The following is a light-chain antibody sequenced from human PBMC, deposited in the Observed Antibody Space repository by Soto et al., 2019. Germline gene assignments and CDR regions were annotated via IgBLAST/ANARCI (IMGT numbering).Light chain of an antibody. CDR1: QSVSSSY. J-gene: IGKJ4*01. CDR3: QQYGSSPLT. Sequence: EIVLTQSPATLSLSPGERATLSCGASQSVSSSYLDWYQQKPGLAPSLLIYDASRRATGIPDRFSGSGSGTNFTLTISRLEPEDFAVYYSQQYGSSPLTFGGGTKVEIK. CDR2: DAS. V-gene: IGKV3D-20*01.